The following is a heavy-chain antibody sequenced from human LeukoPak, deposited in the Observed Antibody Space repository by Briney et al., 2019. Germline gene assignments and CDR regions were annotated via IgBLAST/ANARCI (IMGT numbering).Heavy chain of an antibody. CDR1: GFTFTSYS. J-gene: IGHJ4*02. CDR3: AKGGKWDVTPFDY. CDR2: ISGGGGST. V-gene: IGHV3-23*01. D-gene: IGHD1-26*01. Sequence: GGSLRLSCAASGFTFTSYSMNWVRQAPGKGLEWVSTISGGGGSTYYADSVKGRFTISRDNSKNTLYLRVNSLRAEDTAVYYCAKGGKWDVTPFDYWGQGTLVTVSS.